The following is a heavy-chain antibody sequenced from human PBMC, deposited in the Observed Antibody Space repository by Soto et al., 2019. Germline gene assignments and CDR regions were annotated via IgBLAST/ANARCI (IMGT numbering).Heavy chain of an antibody. J-gene: IGHJ5*02. D-gene: IGHD2-2*02. CDR1: GSRFSNYV. CDR3: AREGRGKKAGYNGLGSLGS. Sequence: QVQLVQSGAEVKTPGYSLKVSCKVSGSRFSNYVISWVRQAPGHGLEGLGRIIPIFNATQYAQNFQGRVTITADKSTSTASLELSSLRSDDTAVYYCAREGRGKKAGYNGLGSLGSWGQGTLVTVSS. CDR2: IIPIFNAT. V-gene: IGHV1-69*06.